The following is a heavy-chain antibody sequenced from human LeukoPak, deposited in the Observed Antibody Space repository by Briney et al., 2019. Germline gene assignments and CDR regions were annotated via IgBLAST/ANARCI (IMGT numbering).Heavy chain of an antibody. J-gene: IGHJ4*02. Sequence: QPGGSLRLSCAASGFTFSSHSMSWVRQAPGKGLEWVANVKEDGSEENYVDSVKGRFTISRDNAVKSLYLQMNGLRAEDTAAYFCARLLHYERSVYRPVDRWAQGTVVAVSS. D-gene: IGHD5/OR15-5a*01. CDR1: GFTFSSHS. V-gene: IGHV3-7*01. CDR2: VKEDGSEE. CDR3: ARLLHYERSVYRPVDR.